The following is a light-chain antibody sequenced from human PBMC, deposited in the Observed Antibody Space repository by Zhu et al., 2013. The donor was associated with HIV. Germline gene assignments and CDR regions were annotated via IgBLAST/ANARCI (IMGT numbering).Light chain of an antibody. Sequence: EIVLTQSPGTLSSSPGERVTLSCRASQSVASNYVAWYQQKPGQSPRLLIYGASSRATGIPDRFSGSGSGTDFTLTISRLEPEDFAVYYCQQYGSLWTFGQGTKVEIK. V-gene: IGKV3-20*01. CDR2: GAS. J-gene: IGKJ1*01. CDR3: QQYGSLWT. CDR1: QSVASNY.